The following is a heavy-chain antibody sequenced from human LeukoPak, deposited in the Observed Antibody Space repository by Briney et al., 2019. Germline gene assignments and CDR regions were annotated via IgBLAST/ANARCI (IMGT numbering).Heavy chain of an antibody. CDR3: AREPAAREDWFDP. CDR1: GGSFSGYY. J-gene: IGHJ5*02. D-gene: IGHD2-2*01. V-gene: IGHV4-34*01. Sequence: PSETLSLTCAVYGGSFSGYYWSWIRQPPGKGLEWIGEINHSGSTNYNPSLKSRVTISVDTSKNQFSLKLSSVTAADRAVYYCAREPAAREDWFDPWGQGTLVTVSS. CDR2: INHSGST.